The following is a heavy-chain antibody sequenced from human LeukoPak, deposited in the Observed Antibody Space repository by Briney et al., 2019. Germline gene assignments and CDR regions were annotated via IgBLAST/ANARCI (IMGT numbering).Heavy chain of an antibody. CDR2: ISSSSSYI. D-gene: IGHD6-13*01. J-gene: IGHJ3*02. V-gene: IGHV3-21*01. Sequence: PGGSLRLSCAASGFTFSSYSMNWVRQAPGKGLEWVSSISSSSSYIYCADSVKGRFTISRDNAKNSLYLQMNSLRAEDTAVYYCAREVGSSWYLADAFDIWGQGTMVTVSS. CDR3: AREVGSSWYLADAFDI. CDR1: GFTFSSYS.